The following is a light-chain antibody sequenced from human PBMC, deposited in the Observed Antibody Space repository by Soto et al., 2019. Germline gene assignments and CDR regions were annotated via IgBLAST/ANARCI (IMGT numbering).Light chain of an antibody. V-gene: IGKV3-15*01. Sequence: ERVMTQSPATLSVSPGERATLSCRASQSVSSNLAWYQQKPGQAPRLLIYGASTRATGIPARFSGSGSGTEFTLTISSLQSEDFAVYYCQHYNNWPPFTFGPGTKVDIK. CDR1: QSVSSN. J-gene: IGKJ3*01. CDR2: GAS. CDR3: QHYNNWPPFT.